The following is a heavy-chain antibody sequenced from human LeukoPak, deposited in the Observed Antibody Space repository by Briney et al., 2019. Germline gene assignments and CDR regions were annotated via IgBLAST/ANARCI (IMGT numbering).Heavy chain of an antibody. CDR3: ARGAYYNILTGYRGRILGFDY. J-gene: IGHJ4*02. D-gene: IGHD3-9*01. Sequence: GGSLRLSCVASGFTVSSNSMSWVRQAPGKGLEWVSIIYSGGSTYYAESVKGRFTISRDNSKNTLYLQMDSLRAEDTAVYFCARGAYYNILTGYRGRILGFDYWGQGTLVTVSS. CDR1: GFTVSSNS. V-gene: IGHV3-66*02. CDR2: IYSGGST.